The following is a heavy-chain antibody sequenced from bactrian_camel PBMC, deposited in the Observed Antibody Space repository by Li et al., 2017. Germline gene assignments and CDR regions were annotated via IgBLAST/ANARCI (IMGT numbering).Heavy chain of an antibody. D-gene: IGHD5*01. CDR1: GNFDSDRC. Sequence: VQLVESGGGSVRTGGSLTLSCSASGNFDSDRCMAWLRQAPGKEREGVAIIYDRGASTVYANSMQGRFTISQVKANTTVFLQMDTLKPEDTGTYYCAACRNFGECRLSRPSSYPYWGQGTQVTVS. CDR3: AACRNFGECRLSRPSSYPY. J-gene: IGHJ4*01. CDR2: IYDRGAST. V-gene: IGHV3S35*01.